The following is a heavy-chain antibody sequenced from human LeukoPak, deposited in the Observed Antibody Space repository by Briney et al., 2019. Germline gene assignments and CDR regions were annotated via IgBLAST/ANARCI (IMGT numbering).Heavy chain of an antibody. CDR2: IYYSGST. CDR1: GGSISSSSYY. D-gene: IGHD4-17*01. V-gene: IGHV4-39*07. Sequence: SETQSLTCTVSGGSISSSSYYWCWIRQPPGKGLEWIGSIYYSGSTYYNPSLKSRVTISVDTSKNQFSLKLSSVTAADTAVYYCARVLSYGEPLRWGQGTLVTVSS. CDR3: ARVLSYGEPLR. J-gene: IGHJ4*02.